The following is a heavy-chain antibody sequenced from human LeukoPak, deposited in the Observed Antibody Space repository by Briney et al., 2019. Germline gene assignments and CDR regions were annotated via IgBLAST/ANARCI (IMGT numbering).Heavy chain of an antibody. CDR1: GYTFTSYG. CDR3: ARPVWSGYSQYFDY. D-gene: IGHD3-3*01. V-gene: IGHV1-18*01. Sequence: ASVKVSCKASGYTFTSYGISWVRQAPGQGLEWMGWISAYNGNTNYAQKLQGRVTMTTDTSTSTAYMELRSLGSDDTAVYYCARPVWSGYSQYFDYWGQGTLVTVSS. J-gene: IGHJ4*02. CDR2: ISAYNGNT.